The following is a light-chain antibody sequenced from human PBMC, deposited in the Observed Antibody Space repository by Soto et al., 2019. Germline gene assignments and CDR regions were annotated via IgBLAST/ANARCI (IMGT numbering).Light chain of an antibody. J-gene: IGKJ1*01. CDR3: QQYNNWPPWT. CDR1: QSVSNN. V-gene: IGKV3-15*01. Sequence: ILMTQSPATLSVSPGERATLSCRASQSVSNNLAWYQQNPGQAPRLLIYDASTRATGIPARFSGSGSGTEVTLTITGLQSEDFAVYYCQQYNNWPPWTFGQGTKVEIK. CDR2: DAS.